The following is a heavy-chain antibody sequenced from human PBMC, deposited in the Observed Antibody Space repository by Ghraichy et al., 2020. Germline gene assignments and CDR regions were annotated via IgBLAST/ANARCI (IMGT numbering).Heavy chain of an antibody. D-gene: IGHD2-15*01. CDR2: IKPDGSDK. CDR3: AGGPGWTVHH. V-gene: IGHV3-7*03. CDR1: GFTFRPSC. Sequence: GGSLRLSRPASGFTFRPSCMPWVRQAPGKGLEWAANIKPDGSDKYYVDSVKGRFTISRDNAKKSLDLQMNSLRAEDTAVYYCAGGPGWTVHHWGQGTLATVSS. J-gene: IGHJ4*02.